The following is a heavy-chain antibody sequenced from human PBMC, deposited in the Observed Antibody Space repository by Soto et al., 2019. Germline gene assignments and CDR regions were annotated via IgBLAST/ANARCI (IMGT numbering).Heavy chain of an antibody. CDR3: ARGRGHCSGGSCYGDAFDI. D-gene: IGHD2-15*01. V-gene: IGHV1-69*02. Sequence: GASVKVSCKASGGTFSIYTITWARQAPGQRLEWMGRIIPILGIANYAQKFQGRVTITADKSTSTAYMELSSLRSEDTAVYYCARGRGHCSGGSCYGDAFDIWGQGTMVTVSS. CDR1: GGTFSIYT. CDR2: IIPILGIA. J-gene: IGHJ3*02.